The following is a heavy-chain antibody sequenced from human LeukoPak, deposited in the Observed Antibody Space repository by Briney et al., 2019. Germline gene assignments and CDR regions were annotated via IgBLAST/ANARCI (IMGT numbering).Heavy chain of an antibody. V-gene: IGHV4-61*02. Sequence: SETLSLTCTVSGGSISSGSYYWSWIRQPAGKGLEWIGRIYTSGSTNYNPSLKSRVTISVDTSKNQFSLKLSSVTVADTAVYYCARGLGYCSSTSCSDIWGQGTMVTVSS. CDR2: IYTSGST. CDR1: GGSISSGSYY. D-gene: IGHD2-2*01. CDR3: ARGLGYCSSTSCSDI. J-gene: IGHJ3*02.